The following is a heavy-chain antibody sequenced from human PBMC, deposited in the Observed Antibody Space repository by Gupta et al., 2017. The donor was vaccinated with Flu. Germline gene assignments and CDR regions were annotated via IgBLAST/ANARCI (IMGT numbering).Heavy chain of an antibody. Sequence: QLQRVESGGGMVQPGQSLKLSCTLSGFTFEDYGMHWVRLARGKGLEWVALDWHGRQNMFYAGSMKSQFTISRDISKRTMFLQMESLRVEDTAVYYCARDSEPYCSGGSCYGLDPWGQGTLVTVSS. CDR1: GFTFEDYG. D-gene: IGHD2-15*01. J-gene: IGHJ5*02. CDR2: DWHGRQNM. V-gene: IGHV3-33*01. CDR3: ARDSEPYCSGGSCYGLDP.